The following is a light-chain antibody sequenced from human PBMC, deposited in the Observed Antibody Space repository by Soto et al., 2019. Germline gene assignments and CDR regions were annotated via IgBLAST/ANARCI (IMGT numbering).Light chain of an antibody. Sequence: EIVMTQSPATLSVSPGERATLSCRASQSVNSSLAWYQQKPGQAPRLLIYGSSTRATGIPARFTGSWSGTELTLTITRLQSEYFAVYSCQQYANWPLTFGGGTNVEIK. V-gene: IGKV3-15*01. J-gene: IGKJ4*01. CDR3: QQYANWPLT. CDR1: QSVNSS. CDR2: GSS.